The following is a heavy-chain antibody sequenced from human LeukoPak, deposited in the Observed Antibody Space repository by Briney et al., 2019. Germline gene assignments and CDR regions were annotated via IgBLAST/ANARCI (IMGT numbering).Heavy chain of an antibody. J-gene: IGHJ6*02. V-gene: IGHV4-4*07. CDR2: IYTSGST. CDR3: ARGIGERSGSLRAFYYHGMDV. CDR1: GGSISSYY. Sequence: SETLSLTCTVSGGSISSYYWSWIRQPAGKGLEWIGRIYTSGSTNYNPSLKSRVTMSVDTSKNQYSLKLSSVTAADTAVYYCARGIGERSGSLRAFYYHGMDVWGQGTTVTVS. D-gene: IGHD3-10*01.